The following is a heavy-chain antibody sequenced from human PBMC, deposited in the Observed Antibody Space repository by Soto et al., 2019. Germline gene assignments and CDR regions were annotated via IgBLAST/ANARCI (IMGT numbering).Heavy chain of an antibody. V-gene: IGHV1-69*13. CDR2: IIPIFGTA. J-gene: IGHJ6*04. D-gene: IGHD6-13*01. Sequence: ASLKVSCRASGGPFSSYGISWVRQAPGQGLEWMGGIIPIFGTANYAQKFQGRVTITADESTSTAYMELSSLRSEDTAVYYCARGVSSSGFKYYYYCGRDGWGKGTTVTVAS. CDR3: ARGVSSSGFKYYYYCGRDG. CDR1: GGPFSSYG.